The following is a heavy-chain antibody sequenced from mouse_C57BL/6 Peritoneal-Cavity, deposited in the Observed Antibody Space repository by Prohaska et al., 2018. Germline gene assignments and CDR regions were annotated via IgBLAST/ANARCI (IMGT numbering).Heavy chain of an antibody. J-gene: IGHJ1*03. V-gene: IGHV5-4*01. CDR1: GFTFSSYA. Sequence: EVQLVESGGGLVKPGGSLKLSCAASGFTFSSYAMSWVRQTPEKRLEWVSTISDVGSYTYYPDNVKGRFTISRDNAKNNLYLQMSHLKSEDTAMYYCARGGDYDGYFDVWGTGTTVTVSS. CDR3: ARGGDYDGYFDV. CDR2: ISDVGSYT. D-gene: IGHD2-4*01.